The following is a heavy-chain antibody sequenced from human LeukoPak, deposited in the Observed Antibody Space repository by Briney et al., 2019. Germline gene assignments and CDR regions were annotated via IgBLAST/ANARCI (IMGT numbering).Heavy chain of an antibody. D-gene: IGHD3-3*01. Sequence: PSETLSLTCAVYGGSFSGYYWSWIRQPPGKGLEWIGEINHSGSTNYNPSLKSRVTISVDTSKNQFSLTLSSVTAADTAVYYCARRRFRYYDFWSGYREWGQGTLVTVSS. CDR2: INHSGST. CDR3: ARRRFRYYDFWSGYRE. J-gene: IGHJ4*02. V-gene: IGHV4-34*01. CDR1: GGSFSGYY.